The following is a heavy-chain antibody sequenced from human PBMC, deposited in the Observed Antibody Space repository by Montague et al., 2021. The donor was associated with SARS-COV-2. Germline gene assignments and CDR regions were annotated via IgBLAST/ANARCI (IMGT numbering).Heavy chain of an antibody. D-gene: IGHD6-13*01. CDR3: AREHDHSSWFKY. CDR1: DDSSSSSIYY. Sequence: SETRSLTCTVSDDSSSSSIYYWGWIRQPPGKGLEWIGTISYSGSTYQNPSLHSPVAIPVDTSKKRFTLRLTAATAADTAVYFCAREHDHSSWFKYWGPGALVTVSS. J-gene: IGHJ4*02. CDR2: ISYSGST. V-gene: IGHV4-39*06.